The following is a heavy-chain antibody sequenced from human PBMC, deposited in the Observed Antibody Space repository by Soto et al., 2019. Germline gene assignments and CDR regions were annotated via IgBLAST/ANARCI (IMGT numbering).Heavy chain of an antibody. D-gene: IGHD3-9*01. CDR3: AKDRHPDGIWTFDY. V-gene: IGHV3-23*01. CDR1: GFSFSGYT. CDR2: INGGGGTT. J-gene: IGHJ4*02. Sequence: PGGSLRLSCAASGFSFSGYTMNWVRQAQGKGLEWISGINGGGGTTYYADSVKGRFTISRDDSKNILYLQMNSPRAEDTAIYYCAKDRHPDGIWTFDYSGRGTLVTVSS.